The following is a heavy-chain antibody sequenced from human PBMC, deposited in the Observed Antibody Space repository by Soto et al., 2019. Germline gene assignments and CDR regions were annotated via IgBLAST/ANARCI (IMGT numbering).Heavy chain of an antibody. CDR1: GFRFSHYY. D-gene: IGHD2-15*01. CDR3: ARAPDCGEGSCYRHLDL. CDR2: ISVTGDAI. V-gene: IGHV3-11*01. J-gene: IGHJ5*02. Sequence: GGSLRLSCAASGFRFSHYYMSWVRQAPGKGLEWVAYISVTGDAIYYADSVKGRFTISRDNDKKSVHLQMHTLRAEDAALYYCARAPDCGEGSCYRHLDLWGQGTRVTVSS.